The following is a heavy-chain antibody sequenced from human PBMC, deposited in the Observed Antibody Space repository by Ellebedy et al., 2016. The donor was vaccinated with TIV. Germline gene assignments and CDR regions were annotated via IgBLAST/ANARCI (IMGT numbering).Heavy chain of an antibody. CDR2: IYPGDSDT. Sequence: PGGSLRLSCKGSGYSFTSYWIVWVRQMPGKGLEWMAMIYPGDSDTRYSPSFQGQVTISADKSLSTAYLQWSSLKASDTAMYYCARRDNILTGYSLNYWGQGTLVTVSS. CDR3: ARRDNILTGYSLNY. CDR1: GYSFTSYW. J-gene: IGHJ4*02. D-gene: IGHD3-9*01. V-gene: IGHV5-51*01.